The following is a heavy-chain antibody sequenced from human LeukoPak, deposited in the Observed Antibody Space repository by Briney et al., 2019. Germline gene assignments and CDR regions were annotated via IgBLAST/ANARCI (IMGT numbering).Heavy chain of an antibody. J-gene: IGHJ4*02. CDR1: GGSISNYY. Sequence: SETLSLTCTVSGGSISNYYWTWIRQPPGRGLEWIAFIYYNGNAHYNPSLKSRVTISVDTSKNQFSLKLSSVTAADTAVYYCARNYYDTSGYSRFDYWGQGTLVTVSS. D-gene: IGHD3-22*01. CDR3: ARNYYDTSGYSRFDY. V-gene: IGHV4-59*01. CDR2: IYYNGNA.